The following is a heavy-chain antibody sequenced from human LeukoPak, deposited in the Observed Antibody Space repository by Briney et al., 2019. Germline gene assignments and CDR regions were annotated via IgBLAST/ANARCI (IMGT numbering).Heavy chain of an antibody. J-gene: IGHJ4*02. CDR3: ARDPKGGGWYADS. Sequence: GGSLRLSCAASGFTFSSYWMHWVRQAPGKGLVWVSRINSDGSSTSYADSVKGRFTISRDNSKNTLYLLMNSLRDEDTAVYYCARDPKGGGWYADSWGQGTLVTVSS. D-gene: IGHD6-19*01. CDR1: GFTFSSYW. V-gene: IGHV3-74*01. CDR2: INSDGSST.